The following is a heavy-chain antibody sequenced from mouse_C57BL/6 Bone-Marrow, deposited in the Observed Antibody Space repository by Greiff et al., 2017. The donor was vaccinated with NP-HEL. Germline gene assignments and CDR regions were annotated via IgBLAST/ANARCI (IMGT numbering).Heavy chain of an antibody. J-gene: IGHJ2*01. CDR2: ISDGGSYT. D-gene: IGHD1-1*01. Sequence: DVHLVESGGGLVKPGGSLKLSCAASGFTFSSYAMSWVRQTPEKRLEWVATISDGGSYTYYPDNVKGRFTISRDNAKNNLYLQMSHLKSEDTAMYYCARDPAYYYGYFDYWGQGTTLTVSS. CDR1: GFTFSSYA. V-gene: IGHV5-4*01. CDR3: ARDPAYYYGYFDY.